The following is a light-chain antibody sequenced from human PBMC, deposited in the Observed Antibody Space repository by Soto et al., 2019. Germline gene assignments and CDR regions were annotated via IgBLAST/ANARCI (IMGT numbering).Light chain of an antibody. CDR3: NSYTSSQTGV. J-gene: IGLJ1*01. CDR2: DVS. V-gene: IGLV2-14*01. CDR1: TSNVGTYNY. Sequence: QSALTQPASVSGSPGQSITISCTGTTSNVGTYNYVSWYQHYPDSAPKLIIYDVSNRPPGVSTRFSGSKSGNTASLTISGLRAEDEADYYCNSYTSSQTGVFGTGTKLTVL.